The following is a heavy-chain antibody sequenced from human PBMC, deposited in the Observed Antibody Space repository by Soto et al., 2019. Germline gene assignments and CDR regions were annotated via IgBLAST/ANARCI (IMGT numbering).Heavy chain of an antibody. J-gene: IGHJ4*02. CDR3: ARDLDVGSSWYSPY. Sequence: SETLSLTCAVYGGSFSGYYWSWIRQPPGKGLEWIGEINHSGSTNYNPSLKSRVTISVDTSKNQFSLKLSSVTAADTAVYYCARDLDVGSSWYSPYWGQGTLVTVSS. CDR2: INHSGST. CDR1: GGSFSGYY. D-gene: IGHD6-13*01. V-gene: IGHV4-34*01.